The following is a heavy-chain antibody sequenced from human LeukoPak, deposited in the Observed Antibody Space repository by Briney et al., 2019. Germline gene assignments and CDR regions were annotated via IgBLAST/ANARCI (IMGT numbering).Heavy chain of an antibody. J-gene: IGHJ4*02. V-gene: IGHV4-34*01. CDR3: ARTILVVPAALFDY. Sequence: SETPSLTCAVYGGSFSGYYWSWIRQPPGKGLEWIGEINHSGSTNYNPSLKSRVTISVDTSKKQFSLKLSSVTAADTGVYYRARTILVVPAALFDYWGQGTLVTVSS. CDR2: INHSGST. CDR1: GGSFSGYY. D-gene: IGHD2-2*01.